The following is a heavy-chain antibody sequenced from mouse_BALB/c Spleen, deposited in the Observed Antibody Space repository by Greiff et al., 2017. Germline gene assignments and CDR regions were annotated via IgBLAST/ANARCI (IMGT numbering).Heavy chain of an antibody. D-gene: IGHD2-4*01. CDR1: GFYIKDTY. V-gene: IGHV14-3*02. CDR3: AICYDRGFAD. CDR2: IDPANGNT. J-gene: IGHJ3*01. Sequence: EVQLQQSGAELVKPGASVKLSCTASGFYIKDTYMHWVKQRPEQGLEWIGRIDPANGNTKYDPKFQGKATITTDTSSNTAYLQLSSLASEDTAVYYCAICYDRGFADWGEGTMVTVSA.